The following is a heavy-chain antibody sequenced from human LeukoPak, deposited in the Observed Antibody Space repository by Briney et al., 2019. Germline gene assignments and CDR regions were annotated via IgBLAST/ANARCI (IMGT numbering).Heavy chain of an antibody. V-gene: IGHV3-15*01. CDR2: IKSKTDGGTT. CDR3: TIRRWLQGFPIENLLLYEPSNDY. J-gene: IGHJ4*02. Sequence: GGSLRLSCAASGFTFSSYSMNWVRQAPGKGLEWVGRIKSKTDGGTTDYAAPVKGRFTISRDDSKNTLYLQMNSLKTEDTAVYYCTIRRWLQGFPIENLLLYEPSNDYWGQGTLVTVSS. CDR1: GFTFSSYS. D-gene: IGHD5-24*01.